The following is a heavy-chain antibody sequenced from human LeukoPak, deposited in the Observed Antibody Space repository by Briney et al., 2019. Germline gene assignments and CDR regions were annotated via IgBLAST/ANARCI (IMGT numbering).Heavy chain of an antibody. CDR3: AKTGLGDDGLDV. J-gene: IGHJ3*01. CDR1: GFTFDGFAFDDYG. V-gene: IGHV3-9*01. D-gene: IGHD3-3*01. CDR2: INWNSGSI. Sequence: GGSLRLSCAASGFTFDGFAFDDYGLPWVRQAPGKGLEWVSGINWNSGSIGYADSVKGRFTISRDNAKNSLYLQMNSLRTEDTALYYCAKTGLGDDGLDVWGQGTMVTVSS.